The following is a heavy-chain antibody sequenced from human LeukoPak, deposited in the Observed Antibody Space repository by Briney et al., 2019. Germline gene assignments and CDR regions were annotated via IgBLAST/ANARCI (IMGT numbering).Heavy chain of an antibody. Sequence: SETLSLTCTVSGGSISSSSYYWGWIRQPPGKGLEWIGSIYYSGSTYYNPSLKSRVTISVDTSKNQFSLKLSSVTAADTAVYYCARTSAWARNYFDYWGQGTLVTVSS. V-gene: IGHV4-39*07. J-gene: IGHJ4*02. CDR3: ARTSAWARNYFDY. CDR2: IYYSGST. D-gene: IGHD3-10*01. CDR1: GGSISSSSYY.